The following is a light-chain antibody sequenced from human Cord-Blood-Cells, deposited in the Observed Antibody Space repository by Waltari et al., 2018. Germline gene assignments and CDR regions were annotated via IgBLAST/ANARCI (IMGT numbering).Light chain of an antibody. V-gene: IGKV3-11*01. J-gene: IGKJ4*01. CDR1: QSVSSY. Sequence: EIVLTQSPATLSLAPGERAPLSCRASQSVSSYLAWYQQKPGQAPRLLIYDASNRATGIPARFSGSGSGTAFTLTISSLEPEDFAVYYCQQRSNWPLTFGGGTKVEIK. CDR3: QQRSNWPLT. CDR2: DAS.